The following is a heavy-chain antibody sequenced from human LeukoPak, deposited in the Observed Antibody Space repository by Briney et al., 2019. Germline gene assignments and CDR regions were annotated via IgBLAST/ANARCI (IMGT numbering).Heavy chain of an antibody. Sequence: GASVKVSCKASGGTFSSYAISWVRQAPGQGLEWMGWISAYNGNTNYAQKLQGRVTMTTDTSTSTAYMELRSLRSDDTAVYYCARGGPYYYDSSGYPNTYFDYWGQGTLGTVSS. CDR1: GGTFSSYA. CDR3: ARGGPYYYDSSGYPNTYFDY. V-gene: IGHV1-18*01. J-gene: IGHJ4*02. CDR2: ISAYNGNT. D-gene: IGHD3-22*01.